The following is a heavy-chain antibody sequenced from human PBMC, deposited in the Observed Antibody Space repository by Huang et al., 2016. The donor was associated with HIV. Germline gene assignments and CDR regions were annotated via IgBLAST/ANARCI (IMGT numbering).Heavy chain of an antibody. D-gene: IGHD3-10*01. CDR3: ARLIGSPSFYYGLDV. CDR1: GYRFRSNW. Sequence: EVQLVQSGAEVKKPGESLKISCKGSGYRFRSNWIGWVRQMTGKGLEWMVSIYPGDSDTRYSPAFKGQVTISADKSINTAYLQWRSLKASDTAMYYCARLIGSPSFYYGLDVWGQGTTVTVSS. J-gene: IGHJ6*02. CDR2: IYPGDSDT. V-gene: IGHV5-51*01.